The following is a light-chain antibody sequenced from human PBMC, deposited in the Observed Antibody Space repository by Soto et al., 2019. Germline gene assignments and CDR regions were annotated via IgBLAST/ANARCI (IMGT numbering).Light chain of an antibody. CDR3: HQDGSSPRT. CDR2: GVF. J-gene: IGKJ1*01. CDR1: ESITSNY. Sequence: EVVLTHSPGTLSLSPGERVTLSCRASESITSNYLAWYQQKPGQAHRLLIYGVFSRATGVSDRFSGSGSGTDFTLTISRLAPEDFAVDYCHQDGSSPRTFGPGTKVEIK. V-gene: IGKV3-20*01.